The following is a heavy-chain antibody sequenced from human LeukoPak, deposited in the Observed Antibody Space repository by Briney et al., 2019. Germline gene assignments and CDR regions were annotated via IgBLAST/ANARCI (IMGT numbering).Heavy chain of an antibody. CDR2: IYHSGST. CDR3: AGSIWFGEFPYYYYMDV. D-gene: IGHD3-10*01. CDR1: GGSFSSGGYY. J-gene: IGHJ6*03. Sequence: SETLSLTCTVSGGSFSSGGYYWSWIRQPPGKGPEWIGYIYHSGSTYYNPSLKSRVTISVDRSKNQFSLKLSSVTAADTAVYYCAGSIWFGEFPYYYYMDVWGKGTTVTVSS. V-gene: IGHV4-30-2*01.